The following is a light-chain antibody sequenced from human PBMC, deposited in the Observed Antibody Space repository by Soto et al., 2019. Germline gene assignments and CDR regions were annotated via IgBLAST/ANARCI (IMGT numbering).Light chain of an antibody. Sequence: EIMMTQSPAAVSVSLGERVSLTCRASQAVSSYLAWYQQKPGQAPRLLISDASTRATDIPDRFSGSGSGTDFTLTISSLQSSDLAVYYCLQYSTWPPLYTFGQGTKLEIK. V-gene: IGKV3-15*01. CDR1: QAVSSY. CDR3: LQYSTWPPLYT. J-gene: IGKJ2*01. CDR2: DAS.